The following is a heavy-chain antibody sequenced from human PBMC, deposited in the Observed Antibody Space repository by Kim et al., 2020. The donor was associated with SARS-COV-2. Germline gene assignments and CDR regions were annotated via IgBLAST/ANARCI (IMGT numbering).Heavy chain of an antibody. CDR3: AREVFPGGTTVTEGYAFDI. D-gene: IGHD4-17*01. J-gene: IGHJ3*02. V-gene: IGHV4-31*02. Sequence: SRVTISVDTSKNQFSLKLSSVTAADTAVYYCAREVFPGGTTVTEGYAFDIWGQGTMVTVSS.